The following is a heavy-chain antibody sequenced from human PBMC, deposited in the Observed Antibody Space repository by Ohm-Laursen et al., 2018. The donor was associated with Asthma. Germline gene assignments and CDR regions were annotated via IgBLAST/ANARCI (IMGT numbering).Heavy chain of an antibody. CDR3: TRGGHYGSYFDY. J-gene: IGHJ4*02. CDR2: LFPDGRRT. D-gene: IGHD4-17*01. CDR1: GFTLGDYF. V-gene: IGHV3-74*01. Sequence: GSLRLSCAASGFTLGDYFMHWVRQGPGEGLLWISHLFPDGRRTIYADSVKGRFTISRDNAKNTLYLQMNSLRAEDTAVYYCTRGGHYGSYFDYWGQGTLVTVSS.